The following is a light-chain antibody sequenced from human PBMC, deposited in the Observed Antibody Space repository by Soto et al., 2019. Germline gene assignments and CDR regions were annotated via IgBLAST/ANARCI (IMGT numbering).Light chain of an antibody. Sequence: EIVMTQSPATLSVSPGETATLSCRASQYVSSNLAWYQQKPGQTPRLLIYGASTRATGIPARLSGSGSETEFTLTISSLQSQDFAVYYCQQYNSWPPCTFGQGTRLEIK. J-gene: IGKJ5*01. CDR2: GAS. CDR1: QYVSSN. V-gene: IGKV3-15*01. CDR3: QQYNSWPPCT.